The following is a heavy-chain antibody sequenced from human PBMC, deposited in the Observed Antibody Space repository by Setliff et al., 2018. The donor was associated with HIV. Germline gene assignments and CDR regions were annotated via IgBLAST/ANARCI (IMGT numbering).Heavy chain of an antibody. CDR3: SLGYCSGGSCYSDPEVAFDI. Sequence: GGSLRLSCAASGFTFSSYWIHWVRQAPGKGLVWVSRISADASDTSYADSVKGRFTISRDNAMNTAYLQMNSLRGEDTALYYCSLGYCSGGSCYSDPEVAFDIWGQGTMVTVSS. V-gene: IGHV3-74*01. J-gene: IGHJ3*02. CDR2: ISADASDT. CDR1: GFTFSSYW. D-gene: IGHD2-15*01.